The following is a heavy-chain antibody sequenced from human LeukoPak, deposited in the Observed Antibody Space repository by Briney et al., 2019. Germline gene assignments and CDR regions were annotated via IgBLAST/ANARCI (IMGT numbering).Heavy chain of an antibody. D-gene: IGHD5-24*01. CDR1: GFTFSSYG. CDR3: AKDLWMATITGPLDY. V-gene: IGHV3-30*02. Sequence: PGGSLRLSCAASGFTFSSYGMHWVRQAPGKGLEWVAFIRYDGSNKYYADSVKGRFTISRDNSKNTLYLQMNSLRAEDTAVYYCAKDLWMATITGPLDYWGQGTLVTVSS. CDR2: IRYDGSNK. J-gene: IGHJ4*02.